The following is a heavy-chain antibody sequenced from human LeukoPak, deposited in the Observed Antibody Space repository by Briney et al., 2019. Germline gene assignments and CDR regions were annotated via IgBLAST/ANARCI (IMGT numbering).Heavy chain of an antibody. Sequence: PSETLSLTCAVYGGSFSGYYWGWIRQPPGKGLEWIGEINHSGSTNYNPSLKSRVTISVDTSKNQFSLKLSSVTAADTAVYYCAREGDCGGDCYSRFFYWGQGTLVTVSS. J-gene: IGHJ4*02. CDR3: AREGDCGGDCYSRFFY. D-gene: IGHD2-21*02. CDR2: INHSGST. CDR1: GGSFSGYY. V-gene: IGHV4-34*01.